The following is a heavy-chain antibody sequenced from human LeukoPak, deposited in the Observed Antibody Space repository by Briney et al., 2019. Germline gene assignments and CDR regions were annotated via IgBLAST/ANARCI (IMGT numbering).Heavy chain of an antibody. V-gene: IGHV1-69*04. CDR3: ARAPDYYDFWSGYSNYYGMDV. D-gene: IGHD3-3*01. Sequence: ASVKVSCKASGGTFSSYAISWLRQAPGQGLEWMGRIIPILGIANYAQKFQGRVTITADKSTSTAYMELSSLRSEDTAVYYCARAPDYYDFWSGYSNYYGMDVWGQGTTVTVSS. CDR2: IIPILGIA. J-gene: IGHJ6*02. CDR1: GGTFSSYA.